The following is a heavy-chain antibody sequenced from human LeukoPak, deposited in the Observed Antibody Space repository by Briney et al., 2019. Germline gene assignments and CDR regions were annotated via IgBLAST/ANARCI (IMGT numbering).Heavy chain of an antibody. D-gene: IGHD2-2*01. CDR2: IYTSGST. V-gene: IGHV4-61*02. J-gene: IGHJ5*02. CDR1: GGSISSGSYY. CDR3: ARDRQYQPNWFDP. Sequence: PSETLSLTCTVSGGSISSGSYYWSWIRQPAGKGLEWIGRIYTSGSTHYNPSLKSRVTISVDTSKNQFSLKLSSVTAADTAVYYCARDRQYQPNWFDPWGQGTLVTVSS.